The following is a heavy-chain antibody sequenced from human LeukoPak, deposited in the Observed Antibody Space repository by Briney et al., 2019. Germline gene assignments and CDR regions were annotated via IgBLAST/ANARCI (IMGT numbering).Heavy chain of an antibody. CDR3: ARPYDNKRPVDY. Sequence: GASVKVSCKASGYTFTGHYMHWVRQAPGQGLEWMGWINPNSGGTNYAPKFQGRVTMTRDTSISTAYMELSRPTPDDTAMYYCARPYDNKRPVDYWGQGTLVTVSS. CDR2: INPNSGGT. J-gene: IGHJ4*02. CDR1: GYTFTGHY. V-gene: IGHV1-2*02. D-gene: IGHD3-16*01.